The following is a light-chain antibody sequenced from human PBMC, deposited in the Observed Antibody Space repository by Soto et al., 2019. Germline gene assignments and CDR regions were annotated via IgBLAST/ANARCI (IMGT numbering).Light chain of an antibody. Sequence: IVLTQSPGTLSLSPGQRSTLSSRASQSVSSYLAWYQQKPGQAPRLLIYDASNRATGIPARFSGSGSGTDFTLTISSLEPEDFAVYYCQQRSNWPRFGQGTKVDI. J-gene: IGKJ1*01. V-gene: IGKV3-11*01. CDR3: QQRSNWPR. CDR1: QSVSSY. CDR2: DAS.